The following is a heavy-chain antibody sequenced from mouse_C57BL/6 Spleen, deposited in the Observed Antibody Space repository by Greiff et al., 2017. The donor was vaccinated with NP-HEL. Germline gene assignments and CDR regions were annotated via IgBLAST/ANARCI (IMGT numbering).Heavy chain of an antibody. CDR3: ATYDGYYPLFDY. CDR1: GFTFSDYG. Sequence: EVKLMESGGGLVKPGGSLKLSCAASGFTFSDYGMHWVRQAPEKGLEWVAYISSGSSTIYYADTVKGRFTISRDNAKNTLFLQMTSLRSEDTAMYYCATYDGYYPLFDYWGQGTTLTVSS. D-gene: IGHD2-3*01. J-gene: IGHJ2*01. V-gene: IGHV5-17*01. CDR2: ISSGSSTI.